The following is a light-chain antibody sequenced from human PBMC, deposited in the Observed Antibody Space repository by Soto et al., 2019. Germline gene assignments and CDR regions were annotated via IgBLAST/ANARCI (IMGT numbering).Light chain of an antibody. CDR2: KAS. Sequence: IQMTQSPSTLSASVGDRVTITCRASQSISSWLAWYQQKPGKAPNLLIYKASSLESGVPSRFSGSGSGTEFTLTISSLQPDDFATYYCQQFNSYPGTFGQGTKVEIK. CDR1: QSISSW. J-gene: IGKJ1*01. CDR3: QQFNSYPGT. V-gene: IGKV1-5*03.